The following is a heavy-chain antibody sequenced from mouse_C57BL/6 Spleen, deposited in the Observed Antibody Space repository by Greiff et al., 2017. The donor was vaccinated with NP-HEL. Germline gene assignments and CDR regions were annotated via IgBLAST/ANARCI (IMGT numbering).Heavy chain of an antibody. CDR1: GYTFTSYW. Sequence: VQLQQSGAELVKPGASVKMSCKASGYTFTSYWITWVKQRPGQGLEWIGDIYPGSGSTNYNEKFKSKATLTVDTSSSTAYMQLSSLTSEDSAVYYCARYDYPYYAMDYWGQGTSVTVSS. J-gene: IGHJ4*01. CDR2: IYPGSGST. D-gene: IGHD2-4*01. CDR3: ARYDYPYYAMDY. V-gene: IGHV1-55*01.